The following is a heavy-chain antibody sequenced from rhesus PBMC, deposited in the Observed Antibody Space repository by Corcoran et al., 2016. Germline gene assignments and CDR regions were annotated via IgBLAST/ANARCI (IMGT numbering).Heavy chain of an antibody. J-gene: IGHJ4*01. V-gene: IGHV4-143*01. CDR2: IYGNSAST. CDR1: GGSISGYYY. D-gene: IGHD3-28*01. Sequence: QVQLQESGPGVVKPSETLSLTCAVSGGSISGYYYWSWIRQPPGKGLEWIGYIYGNSASTNYNPSLNNRVTISKDTSKNQFSLKLSSVTAADTAVYYCARGKGLFDYWGQGVLVTVSS. CDR3: ARGKGLFDY.